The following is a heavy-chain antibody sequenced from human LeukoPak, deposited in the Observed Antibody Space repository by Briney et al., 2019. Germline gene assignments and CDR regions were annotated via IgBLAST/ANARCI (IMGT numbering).Heavy chain of an antibody. CDR2: ISSSSSYI. Sequence: GGSLRLSCAASGFTFSSYSMNWVRQAPGKGLEWVSSISSSSSYIYYADSVKGRFTISRDNAKNSLYLQMNSLRAEDTAVYYCARGLSISADFWSGYYYWGQVTLVTVSS. CDR3: ARGLSISADFWSGYYY. J-gene: IGHJ4*02. CDR1: GFTFSSYS. D-gene: IGHD3-3*01. V-gene: IGHV3-21*01.